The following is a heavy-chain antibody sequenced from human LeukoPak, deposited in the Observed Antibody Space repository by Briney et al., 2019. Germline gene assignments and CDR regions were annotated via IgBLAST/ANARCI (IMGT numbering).Heavy chain of an antibody. CDR1: GLTFKSYG. Sequence: PGPSLRLSCAASGLTFKSYGTHWVRQAPGKGLEWVAVILSDGSNKYYADSLKGRFTISRDNSKNTLFLQRNSLRVEDTSVYYCATGQSPGYINTLGQGTLVTVSS. CDR2: ILSDGSNK. CDR3: ATGQSPGYINT. J-gene: IGHJ5*02. D-gene: IGHD3-16*02. V-gene: IGHV3-33*01.